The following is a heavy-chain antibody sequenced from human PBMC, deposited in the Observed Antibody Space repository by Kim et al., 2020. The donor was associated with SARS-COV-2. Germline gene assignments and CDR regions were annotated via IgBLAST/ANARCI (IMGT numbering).Heavy chain of an antibody. D-gene: IGHD3-10*01. CDR1: GFTFSNAW. V-gene: IGHV3-15*01. CDR2: IKSKTDGGTT. Sequence: GGSLRLSCAASGFTFSNAWMSWVRQAPGKGLEWVGRIKSKTDGGTTDYAAPVKGRFTISRDDSKNTLYLQMNSLKTEDTAVYYCTTDFSYGQLGGYYYGMDVWGQGTTVTVSS. J-gene: IGHJ6*02. CDR3: TTDFSYGQLGGYYYGMDV.